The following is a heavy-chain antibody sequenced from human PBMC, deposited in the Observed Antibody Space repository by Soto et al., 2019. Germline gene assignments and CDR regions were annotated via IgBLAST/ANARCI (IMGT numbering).Heavy chain of an antibody. CDR1: GGTFSSNT. Sequence: QVQLVQSGAEVKKPGSSVRVSCKASGGTFSSNTLSWVRQAPGQGLEWMGRITPVLDLADYEQKSQDRLTMTADNPTTAVYMELGTLRSDDTAIYYCARAISSGGLFSAMDVWGQGTRVTVSS. J-gene: IGHJ6*02. D-gene: IGHD3-16*01. V-gene: IGHV1-69*02. CDR3: ARAISSGGLFSAMDV. CDR2: ITPVLDLA.